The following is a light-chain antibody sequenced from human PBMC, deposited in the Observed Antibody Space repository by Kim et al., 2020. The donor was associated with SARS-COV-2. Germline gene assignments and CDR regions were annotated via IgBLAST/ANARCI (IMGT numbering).Light chain of an antibody. CDR1: GGEGTSGNR. CDR3: LLYFDGGNFV. CDR2: SRN. Sequence: GGKVTVTWASTGGEGTSGNRQNGLQQKHGQPPRTMIYSRNNKYSWTHTRFSGSRRGGKAALTLSGVQPDDEADYYCLLYFDGGNFVFGTGTKVTVL. J-gene: IGLJ1*01. V-gene: IGLV7-43*01.